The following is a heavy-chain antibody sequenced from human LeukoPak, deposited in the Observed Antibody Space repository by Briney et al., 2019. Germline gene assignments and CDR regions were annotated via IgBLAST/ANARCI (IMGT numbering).Heavy chain of an antibody. J-gene: IGHJ5*02. D-gene: IGHD6-13*01. CDR3: ARQSAAGTQNWFDP. Sequence: GESLKISCKGSGYSFTSYWIGWVRQMPGKGLEWMGIIYPGDSDTRYSPSFQGQVTISTDKSISTAYLQWGSLKASDIAMYYCARQSAAGTQNWFDPWGQGTLVTVSS. V-gene: IGHV5-51*01. CDR2: IYPGDSDT. CDR1: GYSFTSYW.